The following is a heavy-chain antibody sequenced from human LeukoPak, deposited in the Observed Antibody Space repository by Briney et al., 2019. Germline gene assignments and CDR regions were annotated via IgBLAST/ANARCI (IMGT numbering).Heavy chain of an antibody. D-gene: IGHD4-11*01. CDR3: ARGRVTPHFDY. J-gene: IGHJ4*02. CDR2: INHSGST. CDR1: GVSFSGYY. V-gene: IGHV4-34*01. Sequence: KSSETLSLTCAVYGVSFSGYYWSWIRQPPGKGLEWIGEINHSGSTNYNASLKSRVTISVDTSKNQFSLKLSSVTAADTAVYYCARGRVTPHFDYWGQGTLVTVSS.